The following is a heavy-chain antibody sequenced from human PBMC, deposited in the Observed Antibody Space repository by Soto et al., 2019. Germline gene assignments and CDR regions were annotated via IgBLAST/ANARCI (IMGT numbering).Heavy chain of an antibody. V-gene: IGHV4-39*01. CDR2: IYYSGST. Sequence: ASETLSLTCTVSGGSISSSSYYWGWIRQPPGKGLEWIGSIYYSGSTYYNPSLKSRVTISVDTSKNQFSLKLSSVTAADTAVYYCARLEYSYGSGIADYWGQGTLVTVS. CDR1: GGSISSSSYY. D-gene: IGHD3-10*01. CDR3: ARLEYSYGSGIADY. J-gene: IGHJ4*02.